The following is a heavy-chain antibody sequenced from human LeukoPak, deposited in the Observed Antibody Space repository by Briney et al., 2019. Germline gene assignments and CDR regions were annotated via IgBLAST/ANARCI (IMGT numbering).Heavy chain of an antibody. Sequence: GGSLRLSCAASGFTFAHYMMHWVRQAPGKGLEGVSHITWDGSTTYYADSVKGRFTISRDNSKNSLYLQMNSLRSEDTALYYCAKDYGNYRGFDYWGQGTLATVSS. D-gene: IGHD3-22*01. J-gene: IGHJ4*02. CDR3: AKDYGNYRGFDY. V-gene: IGHV3-43*01. CDR2: ITWDGSTT. CDR1: GFTFAHYM.